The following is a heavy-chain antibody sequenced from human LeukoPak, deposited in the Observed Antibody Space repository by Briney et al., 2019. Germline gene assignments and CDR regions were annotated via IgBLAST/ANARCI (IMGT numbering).Heavy chain of an antibody. D-gene: IGHD3-9*01. CDR1: GFTVSSNY. J-gene: IGHJ6*02. CDR2: IYSGGST. V-gene: IGHV3-53*01. Sequence: GGSLRLSCAASGFTVSSNYMSWVRQAPGKGLEWVSIIYSGGSTYYADSVKGRFTISRDNSKNTLYPQMNSLRAEDTAVYYCARDTKYYDILTGYYARDYGMDVWGQGTTVTVSS. CDR3: ARDTKYYDILTGYYARDYGMDV.